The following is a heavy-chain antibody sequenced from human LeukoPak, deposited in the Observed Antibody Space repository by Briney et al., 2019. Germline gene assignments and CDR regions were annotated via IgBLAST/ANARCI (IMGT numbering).Heavy chain of an antibody. CDR3: ARGGYSSGWYVIMDY. CDR1: GYTFTSYD. V-gene: IGHV1-8*01. Sequence: ASVKVSCKASGYTFTSYDINWVRQATGQGLEWMGWMNPNSGNTGYAQKFQGRVTMTRNTSISTAYMELSRLRSEDTAVYYCARGGYSSGWYVIMDYWGQGTLVTVSS. J-gene: IGHJ4*02. CDR2: MNPNSGNT. D-gene: IGHD6-19*01.